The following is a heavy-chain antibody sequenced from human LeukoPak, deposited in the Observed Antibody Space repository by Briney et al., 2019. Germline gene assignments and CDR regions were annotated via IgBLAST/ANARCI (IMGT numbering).Heavy chain of an antibody. D-gene: IGHD4-17*01. CDR3: ARMGTVTTNYYYYMDV. CDR2: IYSGGST. J-gene: IGHJ6*03. Sequence: PSETLSLTCTVSGGSISSYYWSWIRQPAGKGLEYIGRIYSGGSTNYNPSLKSRVTMSEDTSKNQFSLKLSSVTAADTAVYYCARMGTVTTNYYYYMDVWGKGTTVTISS. CDR1: GGSISSYY. V-gene: IGHV4-4*07.